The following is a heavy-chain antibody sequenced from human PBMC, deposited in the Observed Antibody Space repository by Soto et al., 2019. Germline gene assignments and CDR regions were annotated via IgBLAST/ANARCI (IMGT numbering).Heavy chain of an antibody. CDR1: GDSVASNTAS. V-gene: IGHV6-1*01. D-gene: IGHD5-12*01. CDR3: AKGDNLGPKTGYAFDP. J-gene: IGHJ5*02. Sequence: SQTLSLTCAISGDSVASNTASWNWIRQSPSRGLEWLGRTYFRSKWYNDYAVPVKGRIIINPDTSNNQFSLQLNSVTPEDKAVYFCAKGDNLGPKTGYAFDPWGQGIMVTVSS. CDR2: TYFRSKWYN.